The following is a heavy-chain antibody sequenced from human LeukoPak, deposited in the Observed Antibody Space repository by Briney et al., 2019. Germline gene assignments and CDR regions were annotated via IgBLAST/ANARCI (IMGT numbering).Heavy chain of an antibody. J-gene: IGHJ4*02. Sequence: SETLSLTCTVSGXSISSHYWTWIRQPPGKGLDWIGYIHYSRGTNYNPSLKSRVTISIDMSKNQFSLELSSVTAADTAVYFCTTTSGTSAVDYWGQGTLVTVSS. V-gene: IGHV4-59*11. CDR2: IHYSRGT. CDR1: GXSISSHY. CDR3: TTTSGTSAVDY.